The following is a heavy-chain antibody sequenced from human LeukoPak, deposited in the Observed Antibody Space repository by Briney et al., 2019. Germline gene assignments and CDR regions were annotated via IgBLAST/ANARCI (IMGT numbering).Heavy chain of an antibody. V-gene: IGHV3-21*01. Sequence: SGGSLRLSCAASGFTFSSYSMNWVRQAPGKGLEWVSSISSSSSYIYYADSVKGRFTISRDNAKNSLYLQMNSLRAEDTPVYYCARGNMVRGVIPPDYWGQGTLVTVSS. J-gene: IGHJ4*02. CDR2: ISSSSSYI. CDR1: GFTFSSYS. D-gene: IGHD3-10*01. CDR3: ARGNMVRGVIPPDY.